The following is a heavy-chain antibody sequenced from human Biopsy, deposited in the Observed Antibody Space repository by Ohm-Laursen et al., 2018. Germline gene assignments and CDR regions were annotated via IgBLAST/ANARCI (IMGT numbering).Heavy chain of an antibody. CDR3: ARLYRLDDYWNDDPPDAFDV. V-gene: IGHV4-59*01. Sequence: GTLSLTCIVSGGSISSDYWSWIRQSPGKGLEWIGYISNRGSTNYNPSLRGRVTISVETSKNQFSLKLSSVTAADTAVFFCARLYRLDDYWNDDPPDAFDVWGQGTRVTVSS. CDR1: GGSISSDY. CDR2: ISNRGST. J-gene: IGHJ3*01. D-gene: IGHD3-3*01.